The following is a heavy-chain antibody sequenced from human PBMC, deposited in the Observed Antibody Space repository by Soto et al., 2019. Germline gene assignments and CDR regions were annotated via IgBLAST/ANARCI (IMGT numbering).Heavy chain of an antibody. CDR1: GYTFTGYY. Sequence: GASVKVSCKASGYTFTGYYMHWVRQAPGQGLEWMGWINPNSGGTNYAQKFQGWVTMTRDTSTSTAYMELSRLRSDDTAVYYCAVGMTPPTPHAFDIWGQGTMVTVSS. V-gene: IGHV1-2*04. D-gene: IGHD1-20*01. J-gene: IGHJ3*02. CDR2: INPNSGGT. CDR3: AVGMTPPTPHAFDI.